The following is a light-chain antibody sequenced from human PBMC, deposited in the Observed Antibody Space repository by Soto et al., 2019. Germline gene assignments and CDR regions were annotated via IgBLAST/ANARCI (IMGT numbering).Light chain of an antibody. CDR2: GAX. CDR1: XXXSSW. CDR3: QQASSFPLT. V-gene: IGKV1-12*01. J-gene: IGKJ4*01. Sequence: XXMTXSPSXXXAXXXDRVXXXXXXXXXXSSWLAXXXXXPGTAPKLLIYGAXTLRSGVPSRXXXXXXGTEFTLTITSLQPEDSATYYCQQASSFPLTFGGGTKVEIQ.